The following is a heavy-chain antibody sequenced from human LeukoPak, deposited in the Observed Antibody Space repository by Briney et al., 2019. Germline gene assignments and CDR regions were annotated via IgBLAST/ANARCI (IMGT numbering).Heavy chain of an antibody. V-gene: IGHV3-30*18. J-gene: IGHJ4*02. CDR3: ANRGDY. Sequence: GKSLRLSCAASGFTFNNYGMHWVRQAPGKGLEWVAVISYDGSNKYYADSVKGRFTISRDNSKNTLYLQMNSLRAEDTAVYYCANRGDYWGQGTLVTVSS. CDR1: GFTFNNYG. CDR2: ISYDGSNK.